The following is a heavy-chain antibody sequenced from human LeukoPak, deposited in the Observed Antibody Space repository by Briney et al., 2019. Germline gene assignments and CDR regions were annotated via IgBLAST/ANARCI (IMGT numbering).Heavy chain of an antibody. V-gene: IGHV4-4*09. J-gene: IGHJ4*02. CDR2: FYTTGGT. CDR3: ARHVKNYYPNY. Sequence: SETLSLICSVSAGSIGSYYWSWIRQPPGKGLEWIGYFYTTGGTNYNPSLRSRVTMSLDTSRNQFSLRLTSVTAADTAVYYCARHVKNYYPNYWGQGILATVSS. CDR1: AGSIGSYY. D-gene: IGHD1-26*01.